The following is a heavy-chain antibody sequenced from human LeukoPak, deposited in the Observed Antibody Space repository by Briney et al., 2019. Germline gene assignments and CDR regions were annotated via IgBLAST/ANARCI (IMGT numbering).Heavy chain of an antibody. Sequence: GESLKISCKGSGYSFAVFWIGWVRQMPGKGLEWMGIIYPAESDTRYSPSFQGQVTISADKSISTAYLQWSSLKASDTAVYYCARQYGDHALDTFDIWGQGTMVTVSS. CDR2: IYPAESDT. CDR1: GYSFAVFW. D-gene: IGHD4-17*01. J-gene: IGHJ3*02. CDR3: ARQYGDHALDTFDI. V-gene: IGHV5-51*01.